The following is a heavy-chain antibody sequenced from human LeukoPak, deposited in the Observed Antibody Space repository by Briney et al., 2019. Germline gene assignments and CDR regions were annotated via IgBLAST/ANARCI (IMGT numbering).Heavy chain of an antibody. V-gene: IGHV4-31*03. CDR2: IYYSGST. J-gene: IGHJ4*02. CDR1: GGSISSGGYY. CDR3: AGGFNYDYNC. D-gene: IGHD5-18*01. Sequence: PSQTLSLTCTVSGGSISSGGYYWSWIRQHPGKGLEWIGYIYYSGSTYYNPSLKSRVTISVDTTKNQFFLKLSSVTAADTAVFYCAGGFNYDYNCWGQGTLVTVSS.